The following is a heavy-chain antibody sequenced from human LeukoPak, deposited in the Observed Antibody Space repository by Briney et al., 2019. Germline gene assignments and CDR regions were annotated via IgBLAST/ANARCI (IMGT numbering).Heavy chain of an antibody. D-gene: IGHD6-19*01. CDR2: INSDGSST. CDR1: GFTFSSYW. CDR3: VGSGWYSTYYFDY. Sequence: GGSLRLSCAASGFTFSSYWMHWVRQAPGKGLVWVSRINSDGSSTSYADSVKGRFTISRDNAKNTLYLQMNSLRAEDTAVYYCVGSGWYSTYYFDYWGQGTLVTVSS. V-gene: IGHV3-74*01. J-gene: IGHJ4*02.